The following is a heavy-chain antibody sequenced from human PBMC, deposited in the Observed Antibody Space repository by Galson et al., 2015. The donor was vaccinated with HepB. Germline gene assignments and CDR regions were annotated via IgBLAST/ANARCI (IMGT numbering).Heavy chain of an antibody. D-gene: IGHD2-2*02. CDR3: ARDEGDCSSSSCYMEGGADY. CDR1: GYSVSNEYY. CDR2: IYESGTT. V-gene: IGHV4-38-2*02. Sequence: SETLSLTCTVSGYSVSNEYYWAWIRQPPGKGLEWIGSIYESGTTYYKSSLKSRVTISLDTSKNQFSLKLSSVTAEDTAVYYCARDEGDCSSSSCYMEGGADYWGQGTLVAVSS. J-gene: IGHJ4*02.